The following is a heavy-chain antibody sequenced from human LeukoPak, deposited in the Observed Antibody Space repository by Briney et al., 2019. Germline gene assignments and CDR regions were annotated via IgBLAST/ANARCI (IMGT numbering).Heavy chain of an antibody. CDR3: ASWRRYNWNDEFDY. Sequence: SVKVSCKASGGTFSSYAISWVRQSPGQGLEWMGGIIPIFGTANYAQKFQGRVTITADESTSTAYMELSSLRSEDTAVYYCASWRRYNWNDEFDYWGQGTLVTVSS. J-gene: IGHJ4*02. CDR1: GGTFSSYA. CDR2: IIPIFGTA. V-gene: IGHV1-69*01. D-gene: IGHD1-1*01.